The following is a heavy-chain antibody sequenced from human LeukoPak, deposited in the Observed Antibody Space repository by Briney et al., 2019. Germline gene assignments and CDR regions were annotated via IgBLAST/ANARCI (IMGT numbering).Heavy chain of an antibody. CDR1: GYTFTTHY. CDR3: ARVKYYYGSESPFDY. D-gene: IGHD3-10*01. CDR2: INPSGGST. J-gene: IGHJ4*02. Sequence: GASVKVSCKASGYTFTTHYMEWVRQAPGQGLEWMGIINPSGGSTTYAQNFQGRVTMTRDTSTSTVYMELSSLRSEDTAVYYCARVKYYYGSESPFDYWGQGTLVTVSS. V-gene: IGHV1-46*01.